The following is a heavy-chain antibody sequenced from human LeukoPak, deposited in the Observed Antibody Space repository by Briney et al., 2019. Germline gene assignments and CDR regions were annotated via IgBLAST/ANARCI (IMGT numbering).Heavy chain of an antibody. D-gene: IGHD6-13*01. V-gene: IGHV4-34*01. CDR3: ARGTRGSSWYNWFDP. Sequence: SETLSLTCAVYGGSFSGYYWSWIRQPPGKGLEWIGEINHGGSTNYNPSLKSRVTISVDTSKNQFSLKLSSVTAADTAVYYCARGTRGSSWYNWFDPWGQGTLVTVSS. CDR1: GGSFSGYY. CDR2: INHGGST. J-gene: IGHJ5*02.